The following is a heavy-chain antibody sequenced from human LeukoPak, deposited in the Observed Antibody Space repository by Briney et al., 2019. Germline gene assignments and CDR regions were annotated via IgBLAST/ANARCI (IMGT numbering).Heavy chain of an antibody. CDR2: VNAGNTNS. CDR3: ARVEGAYCGGDCPIDY. D-gene: IGHD2-21*02. V-gene: IGHV1-3*01. J-gene: IGHJ4*02. Sequence: ASVKVSCKTSGYMFTPHHIHWMRQAPGQRLEWLGWVNAGNTNSEYSQKFQGRIIITRDTSASTAYMELSSLRSEDTAVYYCARVEGAYCGGDCPIDYWGQGTLVTVSS. CDR1: GYMFTPHH.